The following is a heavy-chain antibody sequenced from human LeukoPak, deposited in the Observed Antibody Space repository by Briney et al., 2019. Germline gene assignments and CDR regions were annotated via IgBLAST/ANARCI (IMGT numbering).Heavy chain of an antibody. V-gene: IGHV3-21*05. CDR3: ARDTIQPGLIDD. J-gene: IGHJ4*02. D-gene: IGHD2-2*01. CDR2: INSGGDDI. CDR1: GFSFSLYA. Sequence: NPGGSLRLSCAASGFSFSLYAMTWVRQAPGKGLEWISYINSGGDDIHYTASVRGRFTISRDDAGNTLFLQLSSLRAEDTAVYYCARDTIQPGLIDDWGQGTLVTVSS.